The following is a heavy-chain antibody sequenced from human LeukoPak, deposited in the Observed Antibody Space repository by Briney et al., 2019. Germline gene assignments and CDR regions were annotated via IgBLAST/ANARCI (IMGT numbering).Heavy chain of an antibody. CDR3: ARGYCSAGSCYSNPDNYYYGMDV. Sequence: ASVKVSCKASGYTFTSYDINWVRQATGQGLEWMGWMNPNSGNTGYAQKFQGRVTMTRNTSISTAYMELSSLRSEDTAVYYCARGYCSAGSCYSNPDNYYYGMDVWGQGTTVTVSS. V-gene: IGHV1-8*01. D-gene: IGHD2-15*01. CDR1: GYTFTSYD. J-gene: IGHJ6*02. CDR2: MNPNSGNT.